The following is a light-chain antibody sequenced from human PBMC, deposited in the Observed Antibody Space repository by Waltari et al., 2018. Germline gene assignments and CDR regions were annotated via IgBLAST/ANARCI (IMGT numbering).Light chain of an antibody. V-gene: IGLV6-57*01. Sequence: FLLTQPRSVSESPGKTVTISCSPSSGSIASNYVQWYQQRPGGIPTTLIYEGNRRPSGVPDRCSGSIDTSSNSASLTISGLQTEDAADYYCQSYDTNNRWIFGGGTTLTVL. CDR3: QSYDTNNRWI. J-gene: IGLJ2*01. CDR2: EGN. CDR1: SGSIASNY.